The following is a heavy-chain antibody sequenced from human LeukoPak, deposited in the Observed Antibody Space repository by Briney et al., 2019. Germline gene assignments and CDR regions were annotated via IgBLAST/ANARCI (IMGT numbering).Heavy chain of an antibody. D-gene: IGHD7-27*01. CDR2: IREDGTEK. V-gene: IGHV3-7*01. J-gene: IGHJ4*02. Sequence: QSGGSLRLSCTASGFTFSGAWMTWVRQAPGKGLEWVANIREDGTEKNYVDSVKGRFTISRDNAKNSLFLQVSNLRDDDTAIYYCARHVGISFWGQGTLVTVSS. CDR3: ARHVGISF. CDR1: GFTFSGAW.